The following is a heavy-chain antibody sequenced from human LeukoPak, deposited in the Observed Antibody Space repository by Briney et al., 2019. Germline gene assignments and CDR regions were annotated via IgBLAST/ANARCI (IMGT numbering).Heavy chain of an antibody. Sequence: GGSLRLSCAASGFTFSSYSMNWVRQAPGKGLEWVSSISSSSSYIYYADSVKGRFTISRDNAKNSLYLQINSLRAEDTAVYYCARDIRDGYNYVMGFDYWGQGTLVTVSS. V-gene: IGHV3-21*01. CDR3: ARDIRDGYNYVMGFDY. D-gene: IGHD5-24*01. J-gene: IGHJ4*02. CDR1: GFTFSSYS. CDR2: ISSSSSYI.